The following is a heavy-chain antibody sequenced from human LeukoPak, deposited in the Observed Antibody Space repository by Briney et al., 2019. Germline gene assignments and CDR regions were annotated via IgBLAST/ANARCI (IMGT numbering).Heavy chain of an antibody. CDR1: GGSISSSSYY. Sequence: SETLSLTCTVSGGSISSSSYYWGWIRQPPGKGLEWIGSIYYSGSTYYNPSLKSRVTISVDTSKNQFSLKLSSVTAADMAVYYCARHGGYSYAADYWGQGTLVTVSS. D-gene: IGHD5-18*01. J-gene: IGHJ4*02. CDR3: ARHGGYSYAADY. V-gene: IGHV4-39*01. CDR2: IYYSGST.